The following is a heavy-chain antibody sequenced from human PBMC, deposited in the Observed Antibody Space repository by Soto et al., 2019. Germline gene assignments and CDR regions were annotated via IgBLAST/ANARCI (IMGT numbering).Heavy chain of an antibody. D-gene: IGHD6-19*01. CDR3: AREIAVAGMKYFDY. CDR1: GGTFSSYA. V-gene: IGHV1-69*13. J-gene: IGHJ4*02. Sequence: RASVRVSCKASGGTFSSYAISWVRQAPGQGLEWMGGIIPIFGTANYAQKFQGRVTITADESTSTAYMELSSLRSEDTAVYYCAREIAVAGMKYFDYWGQGTLVTVSS. CDR2: IIPIFGTA.